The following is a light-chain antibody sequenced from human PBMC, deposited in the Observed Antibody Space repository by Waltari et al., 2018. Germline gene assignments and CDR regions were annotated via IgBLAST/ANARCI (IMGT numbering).Light chain of an antibody. CDR1: HGISDN. J-gene: IGKJ5*01. Sequence: EVVMTQSPATLSVSPGERATLSCRASHGISDNLAWYQQKPGQAPRLLIYGAFTRATGIPARFTGSGSGTEFTLTINSLQSVDSAVYYCQQYNRWPPITFGQGTRLEIK. V-gene: IGKV3-15*01. CDR3: QQYNRWPPIT. CDR2: GAF.